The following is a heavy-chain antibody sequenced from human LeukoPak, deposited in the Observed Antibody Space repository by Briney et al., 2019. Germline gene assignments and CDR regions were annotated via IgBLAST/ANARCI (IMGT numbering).Heavy chain of an antibody. CDR2: IYPGDSDT. Sequence: GESQKISCKGSAYSFTTYRIGWVRQMPGKGLEWMGIIYPGDSDTRYSPSFQGQVTISADKSTNTAYVHWADLEASDIAIYYCARRSNAVGDFDLWGQGTLVTVSS. CDR1: AYSFTTYR. D-gene: IGHD3-16*01. V-gene: IGHV5-51*01. J-gene: IGHJ4*02. CDR3: ARRSNAVGDFDL.